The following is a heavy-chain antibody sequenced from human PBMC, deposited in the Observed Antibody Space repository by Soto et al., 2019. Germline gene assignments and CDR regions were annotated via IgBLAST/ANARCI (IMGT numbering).Heavy chain of an antibody. CDR1: GYTLTTYG. D-gene: IGHD4-4*01. CDR3: ARDHSRSYYYGMDV. J-gene: IGHJ6*02. V-gene: IGHV1-18*01. CDR2: INNVNT. Sequence: GASVKVSCKASGYTLTTYGLSWVRQAPGQGLEWMGRINNVNTNYPQKFQGRVTMTTDTSTSTTFMELRSLTSDDTAVYYCARDHSRSYYYGMDVWGQGTTVTV.